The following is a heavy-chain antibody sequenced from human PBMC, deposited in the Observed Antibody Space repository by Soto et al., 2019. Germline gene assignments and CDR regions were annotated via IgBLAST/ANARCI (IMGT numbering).Heavy chain of an antibody. CDR3: ARLYGSGSYYSPVYFYYYMDV. J-gene: IGHJ6*03. D-gene: IGHD3-10*01. V-gene: IGHV4-59*01. CDR1: GGSISSYY. Sequence: SETLSLTCTVSGGSISSYYWSWIRQPPGKGLESIGYIYYTGSTNYNPSLKSRVTISVDTSKNQFSLKLSSVTAADTAVYYCARLYGSGSYYSPVYFYYYMDVWGKGTTVTVSS. CDR2: IYYTGST.